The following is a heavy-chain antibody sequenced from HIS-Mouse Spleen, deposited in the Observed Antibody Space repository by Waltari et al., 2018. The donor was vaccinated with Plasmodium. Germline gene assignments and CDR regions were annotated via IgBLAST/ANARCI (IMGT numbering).Heavy chain of an antibody. CDR1: GGSFSGYY. J-gene: IGHJ4*02. CDR3: ARGPRIAVAGTDFDY. D-gene: IGHD6-19*01. CDR2: INHSGST. Sequence: QVQLQQWGAGLLKPSETLSLTCAVYGGSFSGYYWSWIRQPPGKGLEWIGEINHSGSTNYNPSLKSRVTISVDKSKNQFSRKLSSVTAADTAVYYCARGPRIAVAGTDFDYWGQGTLVTVSS. V-gene: IGHV4-34*01.